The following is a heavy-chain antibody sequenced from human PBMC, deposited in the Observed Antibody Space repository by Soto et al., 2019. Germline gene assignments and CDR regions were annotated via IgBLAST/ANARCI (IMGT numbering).Heavy chain of an antibody. CDR1: GFTFSSYA. D-gene: IGHD2-2*01. Sequence: GGSLRLSCAASGFTFSSYAMHWVRQAPGKGLEWVAVISYDGSNKYYADSVKGRFTISRDNSKNTLYLQMNSLRAEDTAVYYCARVDCSSTSCFIYYYYYGMDVWGQGTTVTVSS. CDR3: ARVDCSSTSCFIYYYYYGMDV. CDR2: ISYDGSNK. V-gene: IGHV3-30-3*01. J-gene: IGHJ6*02.